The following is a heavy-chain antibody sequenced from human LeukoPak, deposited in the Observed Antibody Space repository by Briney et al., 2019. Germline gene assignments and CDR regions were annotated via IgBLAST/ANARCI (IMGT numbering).Heavy chain of an antibody. D-gene: IGHD1-7*01. CDR1: GYSFTSYW. J-gene: IGHJ3*02. CDR2: IYPGDSDT. V-gene: IGHV5-51*01. Sequence: GESLKISCKGSGYSFTSYWIGWVRQMPGKGLEWMGIIYPGDSDTRYSPSFQGQVTISADKSISTAYLQWSSLKASDTAMYYCARQSLELELGEDAFDIWGQGTMVTVSS. CDR3: ARQSLELELGEDAFDI.